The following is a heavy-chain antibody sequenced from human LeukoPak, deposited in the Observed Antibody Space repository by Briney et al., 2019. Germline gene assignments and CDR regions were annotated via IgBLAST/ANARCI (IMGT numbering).Heavy chain of an antibody. J-gene: IGHJ4*02. Sequence: SQTLSLTCAVSGGSISSGGYSWSWIRQPPGKGLEWIGYNYHSGSTYYNPSLKSRVTISVDRSKNQFSLKLSSVTAADTAVYYCARGTTLTYCSGGSRCRLRGYYFDYWGQGTLVTVSS. D-gene: IGHD2-15*01. CDR2: NYHSGST. CDR1: GGSISSGGYS. CDR3: ARGTTLTYCSGGSRCRLRGYYFDY. V-gene: IGHV4-30-2*01.